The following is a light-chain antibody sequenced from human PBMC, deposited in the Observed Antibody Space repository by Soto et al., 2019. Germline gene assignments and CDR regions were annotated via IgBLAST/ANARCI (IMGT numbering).Light chain of an antibody. J-gene: IGKJ1*01. Sequence: EIVLTQSPGTLSLSPGERATLSCRASHSVGSNYLARYQQKPGQAPRLLIYGASSRATGIPDRFSGSGSGTDFTLTISNLEPEDFAVYYCQQHSHWPPWTFGQGTKVDIK. CDR3: QQHSHWPPWT. V-gene: IGKV3D-20*02. CDR1: HSVGSNY. CDR2: GAS.